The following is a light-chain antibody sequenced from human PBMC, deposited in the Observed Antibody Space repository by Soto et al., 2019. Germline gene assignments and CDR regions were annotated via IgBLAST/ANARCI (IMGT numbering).Light chain of an antibody. CDR3: QQYKNWPPWT. Sequence: EIVMTQSPAALSVSPGERATLSCRASQSVSDNLAWYQQKPGQAPRLLIFDTSTRATGIPARFSGSGSGTEFTLTIRSLQSEDFAVYYCQQYKNWPPWTFGQGTKVEIK. V-gene: IGKV3-15*01. CDR1: QSVSDN. J-gene: IGKJ1*01. CDR2: DTS.